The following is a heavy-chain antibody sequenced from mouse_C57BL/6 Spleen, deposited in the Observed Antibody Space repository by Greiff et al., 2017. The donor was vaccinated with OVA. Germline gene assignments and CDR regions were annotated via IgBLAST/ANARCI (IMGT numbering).Heavy chain of an antibody. D-gene: IGHD2-5*01. V-gene: IGHV5-6*01. J-gene: IGHJ4*01. CDR3: ARLPYSNGAMDY. CDR2: ISSGGSYT. Sequence: VQLKESGGDLVKPGGSLKLSCAASGFTFSSYGMSWVRQTPDKRLEWVATISSGGSYTYYPDSVKGRFTISRDNAKNTLYLQMSSLKSEETDMYYCARLPYSNGAMDYWGQGTSVTVSS. CDR1: GFTFSSYG.